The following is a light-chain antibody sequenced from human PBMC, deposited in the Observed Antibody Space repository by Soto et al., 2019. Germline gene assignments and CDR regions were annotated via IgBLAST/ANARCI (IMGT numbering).Light chain of an antibody. CDR2: GAS. V-gene: IGKV1-39*01. CDR1: ESISSK. CDR3: QQGYRTPFT. Sequence: DIEMTQSPSSLSASVGDRVTITCRASESISSKLNWYQQKPGKAPALLISGASRLHSGVPSRFSGSGSGTDFTLSINGLQHEDFATYYCQQGYRTPFTFGPGTKVDIK. J-gene: IGKJ3*01.